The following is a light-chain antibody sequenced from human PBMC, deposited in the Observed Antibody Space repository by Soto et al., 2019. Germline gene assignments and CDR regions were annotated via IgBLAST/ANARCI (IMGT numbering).Light chain of an antibody. V-gene: IGLV1-47*01. CDR3: ASWDDSLRAYF. J-gene: IGLJ1*01. CDR2: RND. CDR1: RSNIGSNY. Sequence: QSVLTQPPSASGTPGQRVTISCSGSRSNIGSNYVSWYQQLPGTAPQLLIYRNDQRPTRLPVRISGSESGTSASLAISELRSEDEADYFCASWDDSLRAYFSGTGTKVTVL.